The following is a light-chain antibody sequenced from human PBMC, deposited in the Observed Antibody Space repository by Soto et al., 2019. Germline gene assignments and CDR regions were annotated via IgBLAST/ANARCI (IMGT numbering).Light chain of an antibody. CDR3: HQRSNWPPLT. V-gene: IGKV3-11*01. Sequence: EIVLTQSPATLSLSPGERATLSCRASQSVGGYLDWYQQKPDQAPRLLIYDASNRASGIPARLSGSGSGTDFTLTISSLEPEDLAVYYCHQRSNWPPLTFGGGTKVEIK. CDR2: DAS. J-gene: IGKJ4*01. CDR1: QSVGGY.